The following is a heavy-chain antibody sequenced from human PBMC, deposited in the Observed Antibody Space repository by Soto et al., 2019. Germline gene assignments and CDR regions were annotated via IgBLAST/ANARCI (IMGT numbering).Heavy chain of an antibody. Sequence: PGGSLRLSCAASGFTFSSYGMHWVRQAPGKGLEWVAVIWYDGSNKYYADSVKGRFTISRDNSKNTLYLQMNSLRAEDTAVYYCARDPAGSEMWFDPWGQGTLVTVSS. CDR2: IWYDGSNK. D-gene: IGHD2-15*01. CDR3: ARDPAGSEMWFDP. CDR1: GFTFSSYG. V-gene: IGHV3-33*01. J-gene: IGHJ5*02.